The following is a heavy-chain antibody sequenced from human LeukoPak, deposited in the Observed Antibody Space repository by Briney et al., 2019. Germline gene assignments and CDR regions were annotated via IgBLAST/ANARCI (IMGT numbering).Heavy chain of an antibody. J-gene: IGHJ4*02. V-gene: IGHV3-23*01. CDR1: GFTCSNYA. CDR2: MSESGSST. D-gene: IGHD3-22*01. Sequence: GGSLRLSCAASGFTCSNYAMSWVRQAPGKGLEWVAAMSESGSSTWYADSVKGRLTISRDNSKNTLFLQMNSLRAEDTAVYYCAKDLYDSSGSRYDYWGQGTLVTVSS. CDR3: AKDLYDSSGSRYDY.